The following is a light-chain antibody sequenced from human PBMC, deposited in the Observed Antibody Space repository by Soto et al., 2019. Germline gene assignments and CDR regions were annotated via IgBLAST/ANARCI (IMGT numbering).Light chain of an antibody. J-gene: IGLJ1*01. CDR1: SNDVGSNDY. V-gene: IGLV2-11*01. CDR2: NVN. Sequence: QSALIQPPAVSGSPGQSVTISCTGTSNDVGSNDYVSWYQQHPGTVPKPMIYNVNTQPSGVPGRISGSKSGNTASMIIFVLHAEDEADYYFCSYKTVPCVFGTGTKVTV. CDR3: CSYKTVPCV.